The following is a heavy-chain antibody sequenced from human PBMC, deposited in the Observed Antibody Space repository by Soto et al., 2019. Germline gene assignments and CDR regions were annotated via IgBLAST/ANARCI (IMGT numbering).Heavy chain of an antibody. Sequence: PSETLSLTCTVSGGSISSYYWSWIRQPPGKGLEWIGYIYYSGSTNYNPSLKSRVTISVDTSKNQFSLKLSSVTAADTAVYYCARADYGDYLYYFYYWGQVTQVTSPQ. CDR1: GGSISSYY. D-gene: IGHD4-17*01. V-gene: IGHV4-59*01. CDR3: ARADYGDYLYYFYY. CDR2: IYYSGST. J-gene: IGHJ4*02.